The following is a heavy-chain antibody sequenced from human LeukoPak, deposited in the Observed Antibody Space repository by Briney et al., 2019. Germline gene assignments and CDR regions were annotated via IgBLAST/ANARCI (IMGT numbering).Heavy chain of an antibody. D-gene: IGHD6-19*01. CDR1: GGSISSSSYY. V-gene: IGHV4-39*01. J-gene: IGHJ4*02. CDR2: IYYSGST. CDR3: ATNEGYSSGWYGVGVGY. Sequence: SETLSLTCTVSGGSISSSSYYWGWIRQPPGKGLEWVGRIYYSGSTYYLPSLKRRVTISVDTSKNQFSLKLSSVTAADTAVNYCATNEGYSSGWYGVGVGYWGQGTLVTVSS.